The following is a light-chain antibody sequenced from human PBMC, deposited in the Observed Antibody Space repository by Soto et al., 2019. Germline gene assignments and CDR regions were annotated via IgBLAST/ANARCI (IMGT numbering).Light chain of an antibody. CDR2: EVS. CDR1: SSDVGFYNY. Sequence: QSALTQPASVSGSPGQSITISCTGTSSDVGFYNYVSWYQQHPGKAPKLMIYEVSHRPSGVSNRFSGSKSGNTASLTISGLQAEDEANYYCSSYTSSSTLVFGGGTKLTV. J-gene: IGLJ2*01. CDR3: SSYTSSSTLV. V-gene: IGLV2-14*01.